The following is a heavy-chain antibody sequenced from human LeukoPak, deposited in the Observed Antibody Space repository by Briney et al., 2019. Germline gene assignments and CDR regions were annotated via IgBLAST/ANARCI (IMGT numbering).Heavy chain of an antibody. D-gene: IGHD1-26*01. J-gene: IGHJ4*02. V-gene: IGHV3-23*01. Sequence: GGSLRLSCVASGFTFSSYAMSWVRQAPARGLEWVASLRGDGSTFYADSVKGRFTISRDNSKNTLYLQMNSLRAEDTAVYYCAKDREPSRGSFSFFDYWGQGTLVTVSS. CDR1: GFTFSSYA. CDR2: LRGDGST. CDR3: AKDREPSRGSFSFFDY.